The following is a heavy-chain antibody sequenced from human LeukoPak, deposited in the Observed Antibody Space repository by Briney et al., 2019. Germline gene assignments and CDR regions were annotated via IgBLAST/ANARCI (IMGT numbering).Heavy chain of an antibody. D-gene: IGHD5-24*01. CDR3: ARAGGIDGWLGTDY. J-gene: IGHJ4*02. V-gene: IGHV4-34*01. CDR2: INHSGST. Sequence: SETLSLTCAVYGGSFSGYYWSWIRQPPGKGLEWIGEINHSGSTNYNPSLKSRVTISVDTSKNQFSLKLSSVTAADTAVYYCARAGGIDGWLGTDYWGQGTLVAVSS. CDR1: GGSFSGYY.